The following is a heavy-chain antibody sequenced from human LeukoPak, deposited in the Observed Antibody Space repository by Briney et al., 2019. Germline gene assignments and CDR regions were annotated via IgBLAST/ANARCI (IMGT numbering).Heavy chain of an antibody. CDR1: GFTFSSYW. CDR3: ASQGDYGDLFDI. D-gene: IGHD4-17*01. J-gene: IGHJ3*02. CDR2: IKQDGSEK. V-gene: IGHV3-7*01. Sequence: PGGSLRLSCAASGFTFSSYWMSWVRQAPGKGLEWVANIKQDGSEKYYVDSVKGRFTISRDNAKNSLYLQMNSLRAEDTAVCYCASQGDYGDLFDIWGQGTMVTVSS.